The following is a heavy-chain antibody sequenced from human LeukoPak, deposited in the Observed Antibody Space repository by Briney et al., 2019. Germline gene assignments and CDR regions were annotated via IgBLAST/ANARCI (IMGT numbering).Heavy chain of an antibody. D-gene: IGHD3-22*01. CDR1: GYTFTSYY. J-gene: IGHJ3*02. CDR2: INPSGGST. Sequence: AASVKVSCKASGYTFTSYYMHWVRQAPGQGLEWMGIINPSGGSTSYAQKFQGRVTMTRDTSTSTVYMELSSLRSEDTAVYYCARGVHKFYYDRSGYQPYAFDIWGQGTMVTISS. CDR3: ARGVHKFYYDRSGYQPYAFDI. V-gene: IGHV1-46*01.